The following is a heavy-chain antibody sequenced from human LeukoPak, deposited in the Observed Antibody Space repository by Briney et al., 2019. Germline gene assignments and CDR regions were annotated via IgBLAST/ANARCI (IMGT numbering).Heavy chain of an antibody. D-gene: IGHD6-19*01. CDR2: IKQDGSEK. J-gene: IGHJ3*02. Sequence: GGSLRLSCAASRFTFSNYWLSWVRQAPGKGLEWVANIKQDGSEKYYVDSVKGRFTISRDNAKNSLYLQMNSLRAEDTAVYYCARDGAWQWLSIWGQGTTVTVSS. V-gene: IGHV3-7*01. CDR1: RFTFSNYW. CDR3: ARDGAWQWLSI.